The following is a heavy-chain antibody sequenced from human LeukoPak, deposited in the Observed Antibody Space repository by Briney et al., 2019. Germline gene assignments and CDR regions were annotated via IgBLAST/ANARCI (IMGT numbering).Heavy chain of an antibody. D-gene: IGHD6-19*01. V-gene: IGHV1-24*01. Sequence: ASVKVSCKVSGHTLTELSMHWVRQAPGKGLEWMGGFDPEDGETIYAQKFQGRVTMTEDTSTDTAYMELSSLRSEDTAVYYCATIRFTLGRVGGWSPGPFDYWGQGTLVTVSS. J-gene: IGHJ4*02. CDR2: FDPEDGET. CDR3: ATIRFTLGRVGGWSPGPFDY. CDR1: GHTLTELS.